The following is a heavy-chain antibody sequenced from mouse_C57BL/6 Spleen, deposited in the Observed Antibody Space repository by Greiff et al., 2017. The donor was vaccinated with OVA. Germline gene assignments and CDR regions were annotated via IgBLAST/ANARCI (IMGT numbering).Heavy chain of an antibody. CDR3: ARPIYYDYDGYAMDY. D-gene: IGHD2-4*01. J-gene: IGHJ4*01. V-gene: IGHV5-17*01. CDR1: GFTFSDYG. Sequence: EVKLVESGGGLVKPGGSLKLSCAASGFTFSDYGMHWVRQAPEKGLEWVAYISSGSSTIYYADTVKGRFTISRDNAKNTLFLQMTSLRSEDTAMYYCARPIYYDYDGYAMDYWGQGTSVTVSS. CDR2: ISSGSSTI.